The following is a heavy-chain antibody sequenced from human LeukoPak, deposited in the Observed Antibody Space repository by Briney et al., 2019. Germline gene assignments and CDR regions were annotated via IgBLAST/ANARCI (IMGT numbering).Heavy chain of an antibody. V-gene: IGHV3-7*01. CDR1: GFTSSNYW. Sequence: GGSLRLSCDDSGFTSSNYWMSWVRQAPGKGLEWVANIKHDGSDKYYVDSVKGRFTLSRDTAKKSVYLQVNRLRDEDTAVYYCSPYGSGLGASDQGGQGTLVTVSS. CDR3: SPYGSGLGASDQ. D-gene: IGHD3-16*01. CDR2: IKHDGSDK. J-gene: IGHJ4*02.